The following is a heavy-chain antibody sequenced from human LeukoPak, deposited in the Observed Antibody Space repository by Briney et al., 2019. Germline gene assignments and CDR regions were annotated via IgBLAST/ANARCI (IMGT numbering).Heavy chain of an antibody. CDR3: ARGPPTDYYDSSGFYYVFDY. J-gene: IGHJ4*02. D-gene: IGHD3-22*01. Sequence: SQTLSLTCAVYGGSFSGYYWSWIRQPPGKGLEWIGVINHSGSTNYNPSLKSRVTISVDTSKNQFSLKLSSVTAADTAVYFCARGPPTDYYDSSGFYYVFDYWGQGTLVTVSS. CDR1: GGSFSGYY. CDR2: INHSGST. V-gene: IGHV4-34*01.